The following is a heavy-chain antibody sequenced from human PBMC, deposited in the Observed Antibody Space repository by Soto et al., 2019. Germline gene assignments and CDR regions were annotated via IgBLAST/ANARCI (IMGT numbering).Heavy chain of an antibody. V-gene: IGHV1-46*01. D-gene: IGHD6-6*01. CDR2: INPSGGST. CDR3: ARDWSVLEYSSFLDAFDI. J-gene: IGHJ3*02. CDR1: GYTFTSYY. Sequence: VKVSCKASGYTFTSYYMHWVRQAPGQGLEWMGIINPSGGSTSYAQKFQGRVTMTRDTSTSTVYMELSSLRSEDTAVYYCARDWSVLEYSSFLDAFDIWGQGTMVTVSS.